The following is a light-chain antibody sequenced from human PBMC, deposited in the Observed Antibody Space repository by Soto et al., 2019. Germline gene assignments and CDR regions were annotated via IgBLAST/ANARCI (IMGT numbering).Light chain of an antibody. CDR1: QSVRSSY. Sequence: EIVLTQSPGTLSLSPGERATLSCRASQSVRSSYLAWYQQKLGQAPRLLIYGVSNRATGIPDRFSGSGSGTKFTPTISRLESEGFSVYYCQQYGTSPRTFGQGTKVEIK. CDR3: QQYGTSPRT. CDR2: GVS. V-gene: IGKV3-20*01. J-gene: IGKJ1*01.